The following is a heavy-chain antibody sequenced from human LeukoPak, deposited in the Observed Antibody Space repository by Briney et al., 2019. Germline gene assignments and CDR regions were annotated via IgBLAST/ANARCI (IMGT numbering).Heavy chain of an antibody. J-gene: IGHJ4*02. Sequence: SETLSLTCTVSGDSISSYYWSWIRQPPGKGLEWIGYIFYSGSTDYNPSLKSRVTISVDTSKNQFSPNLSSVTAADTAVYYCARDRGSYYDYWGQGTLVTVSS. V-gene: IGHV4-59*01. CDR2: IFYSGST. CDR3: ARDRGSYYDY. CDR1: GDSISSYY. D-gene: IGHD1-26*01.